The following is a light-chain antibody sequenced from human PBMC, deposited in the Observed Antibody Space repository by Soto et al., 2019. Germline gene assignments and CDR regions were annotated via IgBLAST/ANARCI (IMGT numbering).Light chain of an antibody. J-gene: IGKJ1*01. CDR2: AAS. V-gene: IGKV1-39*01. CDR1: QSISSY. CDR3: QQGYSTPCT. Sequence: DIQMTQSPSSLSASVGDRVTITCRASQSISSYLHWYQQRPGKAPKLLIYAASNLQRGVPSRFSANGSGTYFTLTLNSRQPEDFATYYCQQGYSTPCTFGQGTKVEIK.